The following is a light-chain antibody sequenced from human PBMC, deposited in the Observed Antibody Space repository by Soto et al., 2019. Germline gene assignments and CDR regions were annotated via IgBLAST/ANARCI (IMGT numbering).Light chain of an antibody. CDR2: EVS. CDR1: SSDIGGYNY. Sequence: QSALTQPPSASGSPGQSVAISCTGTSSDIGGYNYVSWYQQHPGKAPKLMIFEVSQRPSGVPDRFSGAKSGNTASLTVSGLQAEYEADYSCSSYAGSNNLVFGGGTKLTVL. J-gene: IGLJ2*01. CDR3: SSYAGSNNLV. V-gene: IGLV2-8*01.